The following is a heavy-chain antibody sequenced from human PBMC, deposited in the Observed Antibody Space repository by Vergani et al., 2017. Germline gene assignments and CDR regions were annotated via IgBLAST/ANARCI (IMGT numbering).Heavy chain of an antibody. CDR3: ARDSWTSELRGVYWFDT. Sequence: QVQLHESGPGLVKPSQTLSLTCTVSGGSITSGSFYWSWIRQPAGKVLEWIGRLHSSGTTNYNPSLNSRVTLSVDTSKSQLSLRMTAVTAADTAVYYCARDSWTSELRGVYWFDTWGQGTLVSVSS. CDR2: LHSSGTT. J-gene: IGHJ5*02. D-gene: IGHD3-10*01. V-gene: IGHV4-61*02. CDR1: GGSITSGSFY.